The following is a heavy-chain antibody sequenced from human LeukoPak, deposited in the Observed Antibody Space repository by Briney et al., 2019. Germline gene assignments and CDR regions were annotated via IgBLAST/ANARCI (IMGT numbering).Heavy chain of an antibody. D-gene: IGHD1-26*01. CDR1: GFTFSSYG. J-gene: IGHJ4*02. CDR2: IRYDGSNK. CDR3: AKVGPQWELLDN. Sequence: PGGSLRLSCAASGFTFSSYGMHWVRQAPGKGLEWVAFIRYDGSNKYYADSVKGRFTISRDNSKNTLYLQMNSLRAEDTAVYYCAKVGPQWELLDNWGQGTLVTVSS. V-gene: IGHV3-30*02.